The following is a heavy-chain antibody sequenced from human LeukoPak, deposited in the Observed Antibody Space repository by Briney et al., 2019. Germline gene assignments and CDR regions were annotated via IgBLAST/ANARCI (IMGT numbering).Heavy chain of an antibody. D-gene: IGHD5-12*01. Sequence: GGTLRLSCAASGFTFSSYGMSWVRQVPGKGLEWVSAISGSGNKTYYADSVKGRFTISRDNSKNTLYLQMNSLRAEDTAVYYCARGPSGYHNTGGQGTLVTVSS. V-gene: IGHV3-23*01. CDR2: ISGSGNKT. CDR1: GFTFSSYG. J-gene: IGHJ4*02. CDR3: ARGPSGYHNT.